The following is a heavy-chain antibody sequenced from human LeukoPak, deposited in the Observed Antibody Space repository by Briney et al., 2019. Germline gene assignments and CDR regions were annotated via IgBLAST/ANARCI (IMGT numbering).Heavy chain of an antibody. D-gene: IGHD1-26*01. V-gene: IGHV3-23*01. CDR3: AKDEKPHGLWSIDY. Sequence: GGSLRLSCAASGFTLSSHGMYWVRQVPGKGLVWVSGIYGNGGETFYAHSVKGRFTISRDNSKNTVWLQMNSLTAEDTAIYYCAKDEKPHGLWSIDYWGQGTLVTVSS. J-gene: IGHJ4*02. CDR2: IYGNGGET. CDR1: GFTLSSHG.